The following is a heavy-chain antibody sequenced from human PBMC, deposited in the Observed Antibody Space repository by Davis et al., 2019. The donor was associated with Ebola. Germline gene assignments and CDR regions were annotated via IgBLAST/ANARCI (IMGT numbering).Heavy chain of an antibody. CDR3: TTDLRYFDWLPLDY. D-gene: IGHD3-9*01. CDR2: IKSKTDGGTT. CDR1: GFTFSSYS. J-gene: IGHJ4*02. V-gene: IGHV3-15*01. Sequence: GESLKISCAASGFTFSSYSMNWVRQAPGKGLEWVGRIKSKTDGGTTDYAAPVKGRFTISRDDSKNTLYLQMNSLKTEDTAVYYCTTDLRYFDWLPLDYWGQGTLVTVSS.